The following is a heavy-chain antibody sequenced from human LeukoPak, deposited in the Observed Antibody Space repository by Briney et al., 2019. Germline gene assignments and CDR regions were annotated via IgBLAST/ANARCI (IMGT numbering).Heavy chain of an antibody. J-gene: IGHJ5*02. D-gene: IGHD3-10*01. V-gene: IGHV4-39*01. CDR1: SGSISSSTFY. CDR2: IYYSGNT. Sequence: SETLSLTCTVSSGSISSSTFYWGWIRQPPGKGLEWIGIIYYSGNTYYNPSLKSRVTLSVDTSRNQFSLKLTSVTAADTAVYYCAGILWFGEFRRRGFGPWGQGTLVTVSS. CDR3: AGILWFGEFRRRGFGP.